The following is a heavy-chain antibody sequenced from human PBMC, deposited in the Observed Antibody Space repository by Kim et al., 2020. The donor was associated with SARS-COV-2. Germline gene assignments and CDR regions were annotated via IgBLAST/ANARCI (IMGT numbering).Heavy chain of an antibody. J-gene: IGHJ6*02. CDR3: ARGRKGRRFPSGSYRNYYYYGMDV. CDR2: MNPNSGNT. CDR1: GYTFTSYD. D-gene: IGHD3-10*01. Sequence: ASVKVSCKASGYTFTSYDINWVRQATGQGLEWMGWMNPNSGNTGYAQKFQGRVTMTRNTSISTAYMELSSLRSEDTAVYYCARGRKGRRFPSGSYRNYYYYGMDVWGQGTTVTVSS. V-gene: IGHV1-8*01.